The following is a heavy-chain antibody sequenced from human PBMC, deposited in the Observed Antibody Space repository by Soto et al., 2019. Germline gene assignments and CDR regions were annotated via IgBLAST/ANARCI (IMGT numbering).Heavy chain of an antibody. J-gene: IGHJ4*02. D-gene: IGHD5-12*01. CDR2: TYYSGST. Sequence: QVQLQESGPGLVKPSETLSLTCTVSGGSISSYYWCWIRQPPGKGLEWIGYTYYSGSTNYNPSLRSRVNISVDTPKNHFSLKLSSVTAADMAVYDCARPPGGYNYVGWYYFDYWGQGTLVTVSS. CDR1: GGSISSYY. CDR3: ARPPGGYNYVGWYYFDY. V-gene: IGHV4-59*01.